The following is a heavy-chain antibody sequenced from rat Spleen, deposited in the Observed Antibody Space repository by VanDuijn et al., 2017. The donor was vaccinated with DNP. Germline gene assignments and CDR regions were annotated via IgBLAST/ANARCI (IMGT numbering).Heavy chain of an antibody. CDR3: ARAGVNYGSH. J-gene: IGHJ2*01. CDR2: ISYSGST. V-gene: IGHV3-1*01. D-gene: IGHD1-3*01. CDR1: GYSITSNY. Sequence: EVQLQESGPGLVKPSQSLSLTCSVTGYSITSNYWGWIRKFPGNKMEWVGHISYSGSTSYNPSLKSRISITRDTSKNQFFLHLNSVTTEDTATYFCARAGVNYGSHWGQGVMVTVSS.